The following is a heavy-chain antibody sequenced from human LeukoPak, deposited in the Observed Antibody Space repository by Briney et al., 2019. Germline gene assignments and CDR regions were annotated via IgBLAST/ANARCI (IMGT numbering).Heavy chain of an antibody. CDR2: IYYSGST. Sequence: PSETLSLTCTVSGGSISSSSYYWGWIRQPPGKGLEWIGSIYYSGSTYYNPSLKSQVTISVDTSKNQFSLKLSSVTAADTAVYYCARPSPYGDYGSPVYWGQGTLVTVSS. CDR1: GGSISSSSYY. D-gene: IGHD4-17*01. V-gene: IGHV4-39*01. CDR3: ARPSPYGDYGSPVY. J-gene: IGHJ4*02.